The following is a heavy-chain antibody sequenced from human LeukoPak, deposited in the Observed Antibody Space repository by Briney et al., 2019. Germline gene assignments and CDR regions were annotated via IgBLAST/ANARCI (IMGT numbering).Heavy chain of an antibody. J-gene: IGHJ4*02. CDR1: GNYW. V-gene: IGHV3-15*01. Sequence: GGSLRLSCAASGNYWMHWVRQAPGKGLEWVARIKSKTDGGTTDYAAPVKGRFTVSRDDSKSTLYLQMNSLKAEDTAMYYCTTDRIVAVGPQFDYWGQGTLVTVSS. CDR2: IKSKTDGGTT. D-gene: IGHD6-13*01. CDR3: TTDRIVAVGPQFDY.